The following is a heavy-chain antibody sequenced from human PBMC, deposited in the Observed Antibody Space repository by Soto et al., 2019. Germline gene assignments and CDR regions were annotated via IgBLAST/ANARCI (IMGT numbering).Heavy chain of an antibody. D-gene: IGHD5-12*01. CDR1: GGSITSGDYN. CDR3: PRDQYSGFQFHY. CDR2: IYYSGST. J-gene: IGHJ4*02. V-gene: IGHV4-31*03. Sequence: SETLSLTCIVSGGSITSGDYNWSWIRQHPGKGLEWIGYIYYSGSTYYNPSLKSRITISVDTSKNQFSLKLSSVTAADTAVYYCPRDQYSGFQFHYWGQGTLVTVSS.